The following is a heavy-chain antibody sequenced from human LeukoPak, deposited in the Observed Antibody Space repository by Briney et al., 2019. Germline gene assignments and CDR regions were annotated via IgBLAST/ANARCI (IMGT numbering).Heavy chain of an antibody. CDR3: ASSDGGYSYGFDY. CDR2: IYYSGST. V-gene: IGHV4-59*01. CDR1: GGSISSYY. Sequence: SETLSLTCTVSGGSISSYYWSWIRQPPGKGLEWIGYIYYSGSTNYNPSLKSRVTISVDTSKNQFSLKLSSVTAADTAVYYCASSDGGYSYGFDYWGQGTLVTVSS. J-gene: IGHJ4*02. D-gene: IGHD5-18*01.